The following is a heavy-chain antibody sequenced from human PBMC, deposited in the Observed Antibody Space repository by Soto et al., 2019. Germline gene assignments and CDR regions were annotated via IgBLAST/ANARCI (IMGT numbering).Heavy chain of an antibody. V-gene: IGHV4-39*01. D-gene: IGHD3-10*01. CDR1: GGSISSSSYY. CDR2: IYYSGST. J-gene: IGHJ6*03. Sequence: SETLSLTCTVSGGSISSSSYYWGWIRQPPGKGLEWIGSIYYSGSTYYNPSLKSRVTISVDTSKNQFSLKLSSVTAADTAVYYCAKNYGSGSPSRGKLYYYYMDVWGKGTTVTVSS. CDR3: AKNYGSGSPSRGKLYYYYMDV.